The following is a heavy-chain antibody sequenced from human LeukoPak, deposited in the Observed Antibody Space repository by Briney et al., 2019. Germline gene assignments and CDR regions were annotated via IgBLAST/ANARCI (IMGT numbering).Heavy chain of an antibody. CDR1: GFTFSSYW. V-gene: IGHV3-7*01. J-gene: IGHJ6*03. CDR2: IKQDGSEK. D-gene: IGHD2-2*01. CDR3: TRGDIVVVPAAGAKPKYYMDV. Sequence: GGSLRLSCAASGFTFSSYWMSWVRQAPGKGLEWVANIKQDGSEKYYVDSVKGRFTISRDNAKNSLYLQMNSLRAEDTAVYYCTRGDIVVVPAAGAKPKYYMDVWGKGTTVTVSS.